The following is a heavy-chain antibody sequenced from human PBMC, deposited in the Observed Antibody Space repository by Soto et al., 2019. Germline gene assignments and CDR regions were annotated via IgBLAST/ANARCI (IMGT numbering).Heavy chain of an antibody. J-gene: IGHJ4*01. CDR2: IIAYNFNT. Sequence: ASVKVSCKASGYTVTSYHINLVRQAPVQVLELIVWIIAYNFNTNYSQKLQGRVTITTYTSTSTAYMELRSLRSDDTAVYYCARGAQPIDYWG. V-gene: IGHV1-18*01. CDR1: GYTVTSYH. CDR3: ARGAQPIDY.